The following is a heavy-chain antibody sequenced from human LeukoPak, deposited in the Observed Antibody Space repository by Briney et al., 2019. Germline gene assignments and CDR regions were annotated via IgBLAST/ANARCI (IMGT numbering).Heavy chain of an antibody. Sequence: SQTLSLTCTVSVASISSGAYYWSWIRQHPGKGLECIGYIYYSGSTYYNPSLKSRVTISVDTSKNQFSLNLRSVTAADTAVYYSARVLPHRHLRYGYYGRRGYAFDIWGQGTMVTVSS. CDR2: IYYSGST. D-gene: IGHD4-17*01. CDR3: ARVLPHRHLRYGYYGRRGYAFDI. CDR1: VASISSGAYY. V-gene: IGHV4-31*03. J-gene: IGHJ3*02.